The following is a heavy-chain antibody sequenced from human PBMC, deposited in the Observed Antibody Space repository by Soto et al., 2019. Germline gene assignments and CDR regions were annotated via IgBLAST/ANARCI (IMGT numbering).Heavy chain of an antibody. CDR2: ISAYNGNT. V-gene: IGHV1-18*01. J-gene: IGHJ5*02. CDR1: GHTFTSYG. CDR3: ARDLGPQWEQLGGPGGWFDP. D-gene: IGHD6-6*01. Sequence: GASVKVSCKASGHTFTSYGISWVRQAPGQGLEWMGWISAYNGNTNYAQKLQGRVTMTTDTSTSTAYMELRSLRSDDTAVYYCARDLGPQWEQLGGPGGWFDPWGQGTLVTVSS.